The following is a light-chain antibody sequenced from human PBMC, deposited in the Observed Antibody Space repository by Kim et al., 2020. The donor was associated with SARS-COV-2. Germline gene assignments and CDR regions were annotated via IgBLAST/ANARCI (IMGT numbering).Light chain of an antibody. CDR1: SLRSYY. Sequence: SSELTQDPAVSVALGQTVKITCQGDSLRSYYASWYQQKPGQAPILVIYGRNNRPSGIPDRFSGFSSVNTASLTITGAQAEDEADYYCNSRDSTGKRWVFG. CDR3: NSRDSTGKRWV. V-gene: IGLV3-19*01. J-gene: IGLJ1*01. CDR2: GRN.